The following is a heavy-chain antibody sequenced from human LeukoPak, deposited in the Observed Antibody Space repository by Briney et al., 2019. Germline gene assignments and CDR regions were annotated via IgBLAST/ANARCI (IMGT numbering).Heavy chain of an antibody. CDR2: IYYSGTT. CDR3: ASVSGYSYGASFDY. J-gene: IGHJ4*02. D-gene: IGHD5-18*01. CDR1: GGSISSGSYY. Sequence: KPSETLSLTCTVSGGSISSGSYYWDWIRQPPGKGLEWIGGIYYSGTTYCNPSLKSRVTMSVDTSKNQFSLKLNSVTAADTAVYYCASVSGYSYGASFDYWGQGILVTVSS. V-gene: IGHV4-39*01.